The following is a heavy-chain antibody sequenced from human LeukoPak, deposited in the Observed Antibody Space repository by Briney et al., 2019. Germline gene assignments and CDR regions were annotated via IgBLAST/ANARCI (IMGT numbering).Heavy chain of an antibody. CDR1: GFTFSSYW. V-gene: IGHV3-7*01. J-gene: IGHJ4*02. CDR2: IKQDGSEK. Sequence: PGGSLRLSCAASGFTFSSYWMNWVRQAPGKGLEWVANIKQDGSEKYYVDSVKGRFTISRDNAKNSLYLQMNSLRAEDTAVYYCAKAPKGGLRRGERHGDFVFDYWGQGTLVTVSS. CDR3: AKAPKGGLRRGERHGDFVFDY. D-gene: IGHD3-16*01.